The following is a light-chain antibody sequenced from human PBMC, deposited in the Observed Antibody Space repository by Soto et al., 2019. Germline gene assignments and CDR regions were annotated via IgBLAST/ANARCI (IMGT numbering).Light chain of an antibody. CDR1: QSVSSN. CDR3: QQYNNWPLT. J-gene: IGKJ3*01. CDR2: GAS. V-gene: IGKV3-15*01. Sequence: EIVMTQSPATLSVSPGERATLSCRASQSVSSNLAWYQQKPGQAPRLLISGASTRAPGIPTRFSGSGSGTEFTLTITSLQSEDFAVDYCQQYNNWPLTFGPGTKVDI.